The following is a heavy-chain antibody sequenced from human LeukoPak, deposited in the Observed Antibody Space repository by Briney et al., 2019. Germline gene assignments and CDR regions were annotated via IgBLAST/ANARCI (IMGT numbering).Heavy chain of an antibody. Sequence: PGRSLRLSCAASGFTLSSYAIHWVRQAPGKGLEWVAVISYDGSNKYYADSVKGRFTISRDNSKNTLYLQMNSLRAEDTAVYYCAREDNFVATIKGYFDYWGQGTLVTVSS. CDR1: GFTLSSYA. V-gene: IGHV3-30*04. CDR2: ISYDGSNK. J-gene: IGHJ4*02. D-gene: IGHD5-12*01. CDR3: AREDNFVATIKGYFDY.